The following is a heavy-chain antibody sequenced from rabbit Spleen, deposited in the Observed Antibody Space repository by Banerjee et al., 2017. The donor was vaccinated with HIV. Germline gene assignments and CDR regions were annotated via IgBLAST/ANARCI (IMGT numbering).Heavy chain of an antibody. CDR1: GVSFSSSSY. J-gene: IGHJ4*01. CDR2: IDTGSSGFT. V-gene: IGHV1S40*01. Sequence: QSLEESGGDLVKPGASLTLTCTASGVSFSSSSYMCWVRQAPGKGLEWIGCIDTGSSGFTYFATWAKGRFTCSKTSSTTVTLQMTSLTAADTATYFCARDLTGVIGWNFGWWGPGTLVTVS. CDR3: ARDLTGVIGWNFGW. D-gene: IGHD1-1*01.